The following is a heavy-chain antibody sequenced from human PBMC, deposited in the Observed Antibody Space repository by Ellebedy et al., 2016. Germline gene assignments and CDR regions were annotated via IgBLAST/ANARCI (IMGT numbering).Heavy chain of an antibody. CDR2: VFHTGIA. D-gene: IGHD1-20*01. CDR1: GGSVSSDY. J-gene: IGHJ3*01. V-gene: IGHV4-59*02. Sequence: SETLSLTCNVSGGSVSSDYWNWIRRPPGKELEWIGYVFHTGIAVYNPSLKSRVTMSIDTSRIQFSLTLTSVTAADTAVYYCAKWNGDWYAFDVWGQGTMVTVSS. CDR3: AKWNGDWYAFDV.